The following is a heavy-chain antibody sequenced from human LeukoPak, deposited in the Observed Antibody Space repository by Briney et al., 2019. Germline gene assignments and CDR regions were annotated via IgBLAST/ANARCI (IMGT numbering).Heavy chain of an antibody. D-gene: IGHD1-26*01. CDR2: IKQDGSEK. J-gene: IGHJ4*02. Sequence: PGGSLRLSCAASGFTFSDYYMSWVRQAPGKGLEWVANIKQDGSEKYYVDSVKGRFTISRDNAKNSLYLQMNSLRAEDTAVYYCARGSGSYYPFDYWGQGTLVTVSS. CDR3: ARGSGSYYPFDY. V-gene: IGHV3-7*01. CDR1: GFTFSDYY.